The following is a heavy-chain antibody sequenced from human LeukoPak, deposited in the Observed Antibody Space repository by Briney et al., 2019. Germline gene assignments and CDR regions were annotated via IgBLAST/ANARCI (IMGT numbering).Heavy chain of an antibody. CDR1: EFTFSRYV. Sequence: GSLRLSCAASEFTFSRYVMNWVRQAPGKGLEWVSAIGGSGDTTYYADSVKGRFTISRGNSKNTLYLEMNSLRAEDTALYYCAKGGRNCGGDCYYDFWGQGTLVTVSS. CDR2: IGGSGDTT. CDR3: AKGGRNCGGDCYYDF. J-gene: IGHJ4*02. D-gene: IGHD2-21*01. V-gene: IGHV3-23*01.